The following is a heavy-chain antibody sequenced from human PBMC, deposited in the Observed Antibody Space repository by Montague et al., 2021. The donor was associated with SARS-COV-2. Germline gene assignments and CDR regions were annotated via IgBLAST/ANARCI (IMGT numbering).Heavy chain of an antibody. D-gene: IGHD5-18*01. V-gene: IGHV3-11*03. CDR1: GFTSSDYY. CDR3: ARSVDTAMVPLYYYYYGMDV. Sequence: SQRLSCAASGFTSSDYYMSWIRQAPGKGLEWVSYISSSSSYTNYADSVKGRFTISRDNAKNSLYLQMNSLRAEDTAVYYCARSVDTAMVPLYYYYYGMDVWGQGTTVTVSS. CDR2: ISSSSSYT. J-gene: IGHJ6*02.